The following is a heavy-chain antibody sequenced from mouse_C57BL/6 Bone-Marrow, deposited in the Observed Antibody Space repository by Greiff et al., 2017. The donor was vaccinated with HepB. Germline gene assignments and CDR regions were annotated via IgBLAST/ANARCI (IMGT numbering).Heavy chain of an antibody. CDR2: INPSSGYT. V-gene: IGHV1-4*01. CDR1: GYTFTSYT. Sequence: QVQLQQSGAELARPGASVKMSCKASGYTFTSYTMHWVKQRPGQGLEWIGYINPSSGYTKYNQKFKDKATLTADKSSSTAYMQLSSLTSEDSAVYSCARRKDSVQFAYWGQGTLVTVSA. CDR3: ARRKDSVQFAY. J-gene: IGHJ3*01.